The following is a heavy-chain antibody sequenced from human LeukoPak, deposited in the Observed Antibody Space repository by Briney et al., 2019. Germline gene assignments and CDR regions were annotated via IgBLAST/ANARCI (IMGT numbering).Heavy chain of an antibody. D-gene: IGHD2-21*01. CDR3: ARDNGDVVAPLLDV. J-gene: IGHJ6*04. CDR1: DFSFITYA. Sequence: GGSLRLSCAASDFSFITYAMSWVRQAPGKGLEWVSSFSSSGSYIYYADSVKGRFTISRNNAKNSLYLQMNSLRAEDTAVYYCARDNGDVVAPLLDVWGKGTTVTISS. CDR2: FSSSGSYI. V-gene: IGHV3-21*01.